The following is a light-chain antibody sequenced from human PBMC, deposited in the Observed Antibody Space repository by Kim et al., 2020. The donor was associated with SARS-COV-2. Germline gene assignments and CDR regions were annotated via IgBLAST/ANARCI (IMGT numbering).Light chain of an antibody. V-gene: IGLV3-19*01. J-gene: IGLJ2*01. CDR2: GKD. CDR1: SGRSYL. Sequence: ALGQTVRITCQGDSGRSYLASWDQQKPGQAQKVVIYGKDNRPAGVAGRFAGYSSGNTAYLTITGTQAGDEADYYCNSRDSNDYVVFGGGTQLTVL. CDR3: NSRDSNDYVV.